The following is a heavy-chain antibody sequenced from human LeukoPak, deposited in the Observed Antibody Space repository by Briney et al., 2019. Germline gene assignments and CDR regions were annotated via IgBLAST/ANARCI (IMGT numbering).Heavy chain of an antibody. J-gene: IGHJ4*02. Sequence: GGSLRLSRAASGFTFSPFWMHWVRQAPGKGLVWVSRINNDGSKTLYAESVKGQFTISRDNARNTLYLQMNSLRDDDAAVYYCARDYNSSPDYWGQGTLVTVSS. CDR3: ARDYNSSPDY. V-gene: IGHV3-74*03. CDR2: INNDGSKT. D-gene: IGHD6-13*01. CDR1: GFTFSPFW.